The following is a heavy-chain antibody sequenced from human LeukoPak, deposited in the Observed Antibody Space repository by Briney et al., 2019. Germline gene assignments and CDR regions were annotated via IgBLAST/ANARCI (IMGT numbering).Heavy chain of an antibody. V-gene: IGHV1-2*06. D-gene: IGHD6-19*01. Sequence: ASVKVSCRASGYTFTGYYMFWLRQAPGQGLEWMGRINPNNGGTNYAQKFQGRVTMTRDTSITAAYMELSSLRSDDTAVYYCARDLPSPGISVADDYWGQGTLVTVSS. CDR1: GYTFTGYY. J-gene: IGHJ4*02. CDR2: INPNNGGT. CDR3: ARDLPSPGISVADDY.